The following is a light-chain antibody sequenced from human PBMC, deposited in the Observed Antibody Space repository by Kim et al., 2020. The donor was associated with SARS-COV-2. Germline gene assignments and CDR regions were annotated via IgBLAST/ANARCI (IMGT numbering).Light chain of an antibody. V-gene: IGLV1-40*01. CDR3: QSYDSSLSGGV. J-gene: IGLJ2*01. Sequence: RVTIPCTGGSSNIGAGYDVHWYQQLPGTAPKLLIYGNSNRPSGVPDRFSGSKSGTSASLAITGLQAEDEADYYCQSYDSSLSGGVFGGGTQLTVL. CDR1: SSNIGAGYD. CDR2: GNS.